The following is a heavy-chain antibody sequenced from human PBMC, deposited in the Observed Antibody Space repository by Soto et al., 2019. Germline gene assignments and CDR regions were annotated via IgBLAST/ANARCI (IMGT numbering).Heavy chain of an antibody. CDR3: ARDNYDFWSGYRQNYGMDV. V-gene: IGHV1-2*02. CDR2: INPNSGGT. J-gene: IGHJ6*02. D-gene: IGHD3-3*01. Sequence: GASVKVSCKASGYTFTGYYMHWVRQAPGQGLEWMGWINPNSGGTNYARKLQGRVTMTRDTSISTAYMELSRLRSDDTAVYYCARDNYDFWSGYRQNYGMDVWG. CDR1: GYTFTGYY.